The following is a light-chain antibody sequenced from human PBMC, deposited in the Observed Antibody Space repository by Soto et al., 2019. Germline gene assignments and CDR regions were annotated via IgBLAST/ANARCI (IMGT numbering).Light chain of an antibody. CDR1: QGIGTE. J-gene: IGKJ1*01. V-gene: IGKV1-6*02. CDR3: LQDFSDPRT. CDR2: GAS. Sequence: AIQMTQSPSSLSASVGDRVTITCRASQGIGTELGWYQLKPGKAPKLLVYGASTLQSGVLPRFSGSGSGTDFTLTISSLQPDDVATYYCLQDFSDPRTFGQGTKVEIK.